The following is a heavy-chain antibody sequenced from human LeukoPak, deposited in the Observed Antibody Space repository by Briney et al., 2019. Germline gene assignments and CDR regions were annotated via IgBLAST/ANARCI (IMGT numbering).Heavy chain of an antibody. V-gene: IGHV1-18*01. D-gene: IGHD4-11*01. CDR2: IVTYNGNT. CDR1: GYTFTSYG. J-gene: IGHJ6*03. CDR3: AKTTVTSEEYYYYYMDV. Sequence: GASVRVSCKTSGYTFTSYGVSWVRQAPGQGLEWMGWIVTYNGNTYYSQNFQGRVTMTTDTSTSTAYLELRSLRSDDTAVYYCAKTTVTSEEYYYYYMDVWGKGTTVTVSS.